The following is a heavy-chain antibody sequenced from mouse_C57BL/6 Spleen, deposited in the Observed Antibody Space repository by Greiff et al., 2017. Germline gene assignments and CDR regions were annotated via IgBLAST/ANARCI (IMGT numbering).Heavy chain of an antibody. CDR3: ARGRDYCSSFYAMDY. J-gene: IGHJ4*01. V-gene: IGHV2-9-1*01. D-gene: IGHD1-1*01. Sequence: VQVVESGPGLVEPSQCLSITCTVSGFSLTSYAISWVRQPPGKGLEWLGVIWTGGGNNYNSALKSRLSISKDNSKSQVFLKMNSLQTDDPARYYCARGRDYCSSFYAMDYWGQGTSVTVSS. CDR1: GFSLTSYA. CDR2: IWTGGGN.